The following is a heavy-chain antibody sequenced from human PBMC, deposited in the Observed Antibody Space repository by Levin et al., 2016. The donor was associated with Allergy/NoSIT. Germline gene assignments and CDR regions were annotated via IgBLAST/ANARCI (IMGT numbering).Heavy chain of an antibody. CDR1: GFTFSTYA. J-gene: IGHJ4*02. CDR2: ISHDGYNK. D-gene: IGHD1-26*01. CDR3: ARANSYSGNYEPPDY. V-gene: IGHV3-30*04. Sequence: GGSLRLSCAASGFTFSTYAMHWVRQAPGKGLEWVAVISHDGYNKYGDSVKGRLTISRDNSKNTLYLQMNSLRAEDTAVYYCARANSYSGNYEPPDYWGQGTLVTVSS.